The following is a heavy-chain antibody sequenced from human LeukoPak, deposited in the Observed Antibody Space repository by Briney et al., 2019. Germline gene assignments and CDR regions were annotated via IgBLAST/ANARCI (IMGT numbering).Heavy chain of an antibody. CDR1: GFTFSSYN. Sequence: GGPPRLSCAASGFTFSSYNVNWVRQAPGKGLEWVSSITTGNSFLYFADSVKGRFTISRDHANNSLYLQMNSLRADDTAVYYCARGAATRKSGFYYYYMDVWGKGTTVTVSS. CDR3: ARGAATRKSGFYYYYMDV. J-gene: IGHJ6*03. V-gene: IGHV3-21*01. D-gene: IGHD5-12*01. CDR2: ITTGNSFL.